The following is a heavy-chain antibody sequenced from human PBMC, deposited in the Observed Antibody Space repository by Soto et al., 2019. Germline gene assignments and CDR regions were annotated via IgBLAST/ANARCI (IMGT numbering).Heavy chain of an antibody. D-gene: IGHD1-7*01. CDR1: GFSFSDYW. V-gene: IGHV3-74*01. Sequence: EVQLVESGGGLVQPGGSLRLSCAASGFSFSDYWMHWVRQAPGKGLVWVSCIDTDGSTTTYADSVKGRFTISRDNVKNTLYLQMASLRAGARALYYGPRGGGFRGNYLGGQGTLVTVSS. CDR3: PRGGGFRGNYL. J-gene: IGHJ4*02. CDR2: IDTDGSTT.